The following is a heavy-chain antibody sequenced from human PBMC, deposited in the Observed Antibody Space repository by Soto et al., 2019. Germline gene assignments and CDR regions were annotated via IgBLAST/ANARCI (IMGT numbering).Heavy chain of an antibody. CDR2: ISYDGSNK. Sequence: PGGSLRLSCAASGFTFRSYAMHWFRQAPGKGLEWVAVISYDGSNKYYADSVKGRFTISRDNPKSTLYLQMNSLRAEDTAVYSCARTRYSSSWSTFDYWGQGXLVTVYS. CDR1: GFTFRSYA. V-gene: IGHV3-30*04. D-gene: IGHD6-13*01. J-gene: IGHJ4*02. CDR3: ARTRYSSSWSTFDY.